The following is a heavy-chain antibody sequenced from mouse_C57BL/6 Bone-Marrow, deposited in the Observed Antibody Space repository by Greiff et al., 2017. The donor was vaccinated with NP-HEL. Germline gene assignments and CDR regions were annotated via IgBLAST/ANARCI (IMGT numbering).Heavy chain of an antibody. CDR3: ARDLRPAWFAY. V-gene: IGHV5-4*01. CDR1: GFTFSSYA. Sequence: EVKLVESGGGLVKPGGSLKLSCAASGFTFSSYAMSWVRQTPEKRLEWVATISDGGSYTYYPDNVKGRFTISRDNAKNNLYLQMSHLKSEDTAMYYCARDLRPAWFAYWGQGTLVTVSA. CDR2: ISDGGSYT. J-gene: IGHJ3*01.